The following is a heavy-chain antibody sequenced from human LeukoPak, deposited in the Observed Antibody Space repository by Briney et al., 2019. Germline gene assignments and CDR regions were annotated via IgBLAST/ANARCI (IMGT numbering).Heavy chain of an antibody. J-gene: IGHJ4*02. CDR3: ARGGDLTPFDY. CDR1: GFTVSSNY. Sequence: GGSLRLSCAASGFTVSSNYMSWVRQAPGKGLEWVSVIYSGGSAYYADSVEGRFTISRDNSKNTLYLQMNSLRAEDTAVYYCARGGDLTPFDYWGQGTLVTVSS. CDR2: IYSGGSA. V-gene: IGHV3-66*02. D-gene: IGHD3-16*01.